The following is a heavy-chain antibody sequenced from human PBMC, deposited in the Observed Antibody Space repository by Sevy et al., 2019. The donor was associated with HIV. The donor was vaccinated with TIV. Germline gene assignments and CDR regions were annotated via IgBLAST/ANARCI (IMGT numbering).Heavy chain of an antibody. Sequence: GGSLRLSCAASGFPFSKYSMSWIRQTPGKGLEWVATFSFGCGQINYADSLKGRFTTSRDDSRNTFYLQMNSLRSDDMAIYYCAREGCTRPHDYWGQGTVVTVSS. CDR1: GFPFSKYS. V-gene: IGHV3-21*04. J-gene: IGHJ4*02. D-gene: IGHD2-8*01. CDR3: AREGCTRPHDY. CDR2: FSFGCGQI.